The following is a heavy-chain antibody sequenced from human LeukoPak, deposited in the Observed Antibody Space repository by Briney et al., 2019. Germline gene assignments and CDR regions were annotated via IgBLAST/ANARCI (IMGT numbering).Heavy chain of an antibody. J-gene: IGHJ4*02. V-gene: IGHV3-64D*09. Sequence: GGSLRLSCSASGFTFSSYAMHWVRQAPGKGLEYVSAISSNGVNTYYADSVKGRFTISRDNSKSTLDLQMSSLRVDDTAVYYCVKDHDRNWNDKGYFDYWGQGTLVTVSS. CDR2: ISSNGVNT. CDR1: GFTFSSYA. D-gene: IGHD1-1*01. CDR3: VKDHDRNWNDKGYFDY.